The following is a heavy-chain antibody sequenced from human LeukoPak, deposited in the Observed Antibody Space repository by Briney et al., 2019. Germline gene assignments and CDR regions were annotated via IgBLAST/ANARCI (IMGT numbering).Heavy chain of an antibody. Sequence: ASVKFSCKTAAYTFTSYYMHWVRQAPGHWLEWVGWINPNSGGTNYAQKFEGRATMTRDTSISTAYMELSRLRSDDTALYYCARGTAVADLLADYWGQGTLVTVSS. D-gene: IGHD6-19*01. CDR2: INPNSGGT. CDR3: ARGTAVADLLADY. J-gene: IGHJ4*02. V-gene: IGHV1-2*02. CDR1: AYTFTSYY.